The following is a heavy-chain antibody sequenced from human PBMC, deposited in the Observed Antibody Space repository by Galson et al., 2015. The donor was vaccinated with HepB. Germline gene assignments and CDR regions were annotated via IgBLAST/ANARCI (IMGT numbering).Heavy chain of an antibody. D-gene: IGHD6-6*01. Sequence: SLRLSCEASGFTFSSYDMHWVRQATGKGLEWVSAIGTAGDPYYPASVKGRFTISRENAKNSLYLQMNSLRAGDTAVYYCARGKARVAARFLSSKGSDYGMDVWGQGTTVTVSS. CDR3: ARGKARVAARFLSSKGSDYGMDV. CDR1: GFTFSSYD. CDR2: IGTAGDP. V-gene: IGHV3-13*05. J-gene: IGHJ6*02.